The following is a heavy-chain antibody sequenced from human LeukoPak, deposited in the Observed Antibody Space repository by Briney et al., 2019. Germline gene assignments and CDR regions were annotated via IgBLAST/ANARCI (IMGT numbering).Heavy chain of an antibody. Sequence: GGSLRLSCAASGFTFSSYSMNWVRQAPGKGLEWVSAISGSGGSTYYADSVKGRFTISRDNSKNTLYLQMNSLRAEDTAVYYCAKDFWQQLTEGAFDIWGQGTMVTVSS. CDR2: ISGSGGST. V-gene: IGHV3-23*01. J-gene: IGHJ3*02. CDR1: GFTFSSYS. CDR3: AKDFWQQLTEGAFDI. D-gene: IGHD6-13*01.